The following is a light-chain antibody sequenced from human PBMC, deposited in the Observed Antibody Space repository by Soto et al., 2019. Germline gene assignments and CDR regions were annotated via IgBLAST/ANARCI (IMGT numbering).Light chain of an antibody. V-gene: IGKV1-5*03. CDR1: QSVSSW. CDR3: HYYGSRRSGT. CDR2: KVY. J-gene: IGKJ4*01. Sequence: DIVLTQSPATLSVSPGERATLTCRASQSVSSWMAWYQRNPGKARKLLIYKVYSLESGVPSRFSGSGSGTDCTLTISRLEPEDFAVYYGHYYGSRRSGTFGRGTKVEIK.